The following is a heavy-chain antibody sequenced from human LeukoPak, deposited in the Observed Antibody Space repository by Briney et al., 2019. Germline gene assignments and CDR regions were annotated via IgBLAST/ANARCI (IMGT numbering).Heavy chain of an antibody. J-gene: IGHJ4*02. Sequence: PGGSLRLSCAASGFTFTSYWMHWVRQAPGKGLEWVAFIRYDGSNKYYADSVKGRFTISRDNSKNTLYLQMNSLRAEDTAVYYCAKDSDLRGYSGYDSDYWGQGTLVTVSS. CDR1: GFTFTSYW. CDR3: AKDSDLRGYSGYDSDY. V-gene: IGHV3-30*02. D-gene: IGHD5-12*01. CDR2: IRYDGSNK.